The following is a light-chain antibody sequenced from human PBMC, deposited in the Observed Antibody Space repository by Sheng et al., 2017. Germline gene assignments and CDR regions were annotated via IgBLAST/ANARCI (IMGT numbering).Light chain of an antibody. V-gene: IGLV1-51*01. CDR3: ATWDTGLSAGV. CDR2: DDN. Sequence: QSVLTQPPSVSAAPGQKVTISCSGSSSNIGNNYVSWYQHLSGTAPKLLIYDDNERPSGISDRFSGSKSGTSATLGISGLQTGDEADYYCATWDTGLSAGVFGGGTEADRP. CDR1: SSNIGNNY. J-gene: IGLJ3*02.